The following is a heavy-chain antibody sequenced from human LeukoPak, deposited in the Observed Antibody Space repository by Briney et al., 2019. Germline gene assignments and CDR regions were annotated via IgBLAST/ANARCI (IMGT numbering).Heavy chain of an antibody. V-gene: IGHV1-2*04. CDR1: GYTFTGYY. D-gene: IGHD3-22*01. CDR2: INPNSGGT. CDR3: ARDRDPHYYDSTGFFDY. Sequence: GASVKVSCKASGYTFTGYYMHWVRQAPGQGLEWMGWINPNSGGTNYAQKFQGWVTMTRDTSTSTVYMELSSLRSEDTAVYYCARDRDPHYYDSTGFFDYWGQGTLVTVSS. J-gene: IGHJ4*02.